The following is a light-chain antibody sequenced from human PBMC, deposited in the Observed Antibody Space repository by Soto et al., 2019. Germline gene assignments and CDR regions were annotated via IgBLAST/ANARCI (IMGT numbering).Light chain of an antibody. CDR3: QQANSLPLT. V-gene: IGKV1-12*01. Sequence: DIQMTQSPSSVSSSLGDRVTITCRASQGISSYLAWYQQKPGKAPKLLIYDASSLPTGVPSRFSGSGSGTDFTLTISSLQPEDFAAYYCQQANSLPLTFGQGTKVEIK. CDR1: QGISSY. CDR2: DAS. J-gene: IGKJ4*02.